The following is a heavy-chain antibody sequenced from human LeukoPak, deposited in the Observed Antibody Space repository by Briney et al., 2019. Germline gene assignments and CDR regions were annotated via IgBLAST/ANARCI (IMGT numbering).Heavy chain of an antibody. CDR3: ATRYDFWSGYNLYYFDY. CDR2: FGPEDGET. D-gene: IGHD3-3*01. Sequence: ASVKVSCKVSGYTLTELSMHWVRQAPGKGLEWMGGFGPEDGETIYAQKFQGRVTVTEDTSTDTAYMELSSLRSEDTAVYYCATRYDFWSGYNLYYFDYWGQGTLVTVSS. V-gene: IGHV1-24*01. J-gene: IGHJ4*02. CDR1: GYTLTELS.